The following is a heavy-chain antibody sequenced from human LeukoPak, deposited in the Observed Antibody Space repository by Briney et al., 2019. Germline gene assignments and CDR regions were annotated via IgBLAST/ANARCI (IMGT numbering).Heavy chain of an antibody. J-gene: IGHJ4*02. Sequence: GGSLRLSCAASGFTFSSYSMNWVRQAPGKGLEWVSYISSSGSTIYYADSVKGRFTISRDNAKDSLYLQMNSLRAEDTAVYYCARGSPYYYDTSGYGDYWGQGTLVTVSS. CDR3: ARGSPYYYDTSGYGDY. CDR1: GFTFSSYS. CDR2: ISSSGSTI. V-gene: IGHV3-48*04. D-gene: IGHD3-22*01.